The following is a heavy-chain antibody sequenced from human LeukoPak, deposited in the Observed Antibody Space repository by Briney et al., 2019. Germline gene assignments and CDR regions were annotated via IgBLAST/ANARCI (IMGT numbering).Heavy chain of an antibody. CDR2: FDPEDGET. Sequence: GGSLRLSCAASGFTFSSCGMHWVRQAPGKGLEWMGGFDPEDGETIYAQKFQGRVTMTEDTSTDTAYMELSSLRSEDTAVYYCATQKITMIAWGFDYWGQGTLVTVSS. J-gene: IGHJ4*02. CDR3: ATQKITMIAWGFDY. D-gene: IGHD3-22*01. V-gene: IGHV1-24*01. CDR1: GFTFSSCG.